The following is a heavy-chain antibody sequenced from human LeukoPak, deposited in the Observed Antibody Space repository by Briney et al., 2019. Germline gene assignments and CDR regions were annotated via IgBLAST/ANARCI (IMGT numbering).Heavy chain of an antibody. J-gene: IGHJ5*02. V-gene: IGHV1-8*01. D-gene: IGHD6-13*01. CDR2: INSNSGDT. CDR1: GYTFTNYD. Sequence: VASVKVSCKASGYTFTNYDINWVRQATGQGLEWMGWINSNSGDTAYAQKFQGRVTITRNTSINTAHMELSSLRSEDTAVYYCVRRIVAAGYYWFDPWGQGTLVTVSS. CDR3: VRRIVAAGYYWFDP.